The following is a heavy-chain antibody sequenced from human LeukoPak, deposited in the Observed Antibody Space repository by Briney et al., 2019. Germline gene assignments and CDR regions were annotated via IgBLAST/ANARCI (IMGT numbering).Heavy chain of an antibody. J-gene: IGHJ6*03. V-gene: IGHV4-59*01. CDR3: ARGGPPGYYYDYYMDV. CDR1: GGSISSYY. CDR2: IYYSGST. Sequence: SETLSLTSTVSGGSISSYYSSWIRQPPGKGLEWIGYIYYSGSTNYNPSLKSRVTISVDTSKNQFSLKLSSVTAADTAVYYRARGGPPGYYYDYYMDVWGKGTTVTISS.